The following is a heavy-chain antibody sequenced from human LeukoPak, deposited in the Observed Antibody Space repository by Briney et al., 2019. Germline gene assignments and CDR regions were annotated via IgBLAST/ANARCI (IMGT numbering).Heavy chain of an antibody. CDR3: ARGKGGYCSSTSCLIGGFDY. J-gene: IGHJ4*02. CDR2: INPNSGGT. V-gene: IGHV1-2*02. Sequence: GASVKVSCKASGYTFTGYYMHWVRQAPGQGLEWMGWINPNSGGTNYAQKFQGRVTVTRDTSISTAYMELSRLRSDDTAVYYCARGKGGYCSSTSCLIGGFDYWGQGTLVTVSS. CDR1: GYTFTGYY. D-gene: IGHD2-2*01.